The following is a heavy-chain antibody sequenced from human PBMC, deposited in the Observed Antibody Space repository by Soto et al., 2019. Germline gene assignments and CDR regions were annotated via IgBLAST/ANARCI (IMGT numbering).Heavy chain of an antibody. Sequence: PSETLSRTCAVSGGSISSGGYSWSWIRQPPGKGLEWIGYMYHSGSTCYNPSLKSRVTISVDRSKNQFSLTLSSVTAADTAVYYCASLHLGYCSGGSCYGSEYWGKGTTVTVSS. CDR2: MYHSGST. CDR3: ASLHLGYCSGGSCYGSEY. D-gene: IGHD2-15*01. V-gene: IGHV4-30-2*01. J-gene: IGHJ6*04. CDR1: GGSISSGGYS.